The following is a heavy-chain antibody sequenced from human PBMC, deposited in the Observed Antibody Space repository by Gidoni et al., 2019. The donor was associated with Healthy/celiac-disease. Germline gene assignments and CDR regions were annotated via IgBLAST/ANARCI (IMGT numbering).Heavy chain of an antibody. CDR1: GFTVSSYA. V-gene: IGHV3-30-3*01. D-gene: IGHD3-10*01. CDR3: ARDHGGYYGSGSYYRVYGMDV. Sequence: QVQLVESGGGVVQHGRSLRLSCAASGFTVSSYAMHWVRQAPGKGLEWLAVISYYGINKYDSDSVKGRFTISRDNSKNTLYLQMNSLRAEDTAVYYCARDHGGYYGSGSYYRVYGMDVWGQGTTVTVS. J-gene: IGHJ6*02. CDR2: ISYYGINK.